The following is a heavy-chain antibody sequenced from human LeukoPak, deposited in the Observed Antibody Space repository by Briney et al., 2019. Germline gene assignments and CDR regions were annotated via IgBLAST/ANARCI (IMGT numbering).Heavy chain of an antibody. V-gene: IGHV4-39*01. D-gene: IGHD2-21*01. CDR3: ARPVFVVNLNGVDV. CDR2: IYYTGST. Sequence: SETPSLTCSVSGASLSTSPYYWGWIRQPPGKGLEWIGNIYYTGSTYYNVSLNSRVTISIDTSKNLFSLRLNSMTAADTAVYYCARPVFVVNLNGVDVWGKGTTVTVSS. J-gene: IGHJ6*04. CDR1: GASLSTSPYY.